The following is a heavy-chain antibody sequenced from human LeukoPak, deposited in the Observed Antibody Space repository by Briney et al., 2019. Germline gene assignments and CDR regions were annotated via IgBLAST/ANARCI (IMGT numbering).Heavy chain of an antibody. D-gene: IGHD6-19*01. V-gene: IGHV4-38-2*02. CDR2: IYHSGST. Sequence: SETLSLTCTVSGYSISSGYYWGWIRQPPGKGLEWIGSIYHSGSTYYNPSLKSRVTISVDTSKNQFSLKLNSVTAADTAVYYCARDIGGAGYWGQGTLVTVSS. J-gene: IGHJ4*02. CDR1: GYSISSGYY. CDR3: ARDIGGAGY.